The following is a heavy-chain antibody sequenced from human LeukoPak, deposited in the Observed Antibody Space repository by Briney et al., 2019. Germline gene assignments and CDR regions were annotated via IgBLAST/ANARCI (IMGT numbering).Heavy chain of an antibody. Sequence: GGSLRLSCAASGFTFSSYGMHWVRQAPGKGLEWVAVIWYDGSNKYYADSVKGRFTISRDNSKNTLYLQMNSLRAEDTAVYYCAKEAGVGPQAYCGGDCTFDAFDIWGQGTMVTVSS. CDR1: GFTFSSYG. J-gene: IGHJ3*02. CDR2: IWYDGSNK. CDR3: AKEAGVGPQAYCGGDCTFDAFDI. D-gene: IGHD2-21*02. V-gene: IGHV3-33*06.